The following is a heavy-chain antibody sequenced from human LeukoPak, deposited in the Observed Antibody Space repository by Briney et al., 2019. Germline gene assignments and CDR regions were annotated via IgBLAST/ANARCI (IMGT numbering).Heavy chain of an antibody. CDR2: IIPIFGTA. Sequence: GSSVKVSCKASGGTFSSYAISWVRQAPGQGLEWMGGIIPIFGTANYAQKFQGRVMITTDESTSTAYMELSSLRSEDTAVYYCARGHCSSTSCYHYYYYYMDVWGKGTTVTVSS. CDR1: GGTFSSYA. CDR3: ARGHCSSTSCYHYYYYYMDV. J-gene: IGHJ6*03. V-gene: IGHV1-69*05. D-gene: IGHD2-2*01.